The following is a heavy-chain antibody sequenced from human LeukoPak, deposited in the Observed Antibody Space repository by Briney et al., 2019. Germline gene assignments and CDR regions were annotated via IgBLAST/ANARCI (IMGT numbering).Heavy chain of an antibody. CDR3: ARTAVAGPSYYFDY. J-gene: IGHJ4*02. D-gene: IGHD6-19*01. CDR1: GFTFSNYW. CDR2: INSYGSIT. Sequence: GGSLRLSCAASGFTFSNYWMHWVRQTPGKGLVWVSHINSYGSITTYADSVKGRFTISRDNAKNSLYLQMNSLRAEDTALYYCARTAVAGPSYYFDYWGQGTLVTVSS. V-gene: IGHV3-74*01.